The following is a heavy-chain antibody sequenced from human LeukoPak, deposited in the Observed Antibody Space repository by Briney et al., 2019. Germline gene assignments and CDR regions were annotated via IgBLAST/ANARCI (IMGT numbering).Heavy chain of an antibody. CDR2: LYTTGTT. J-gene: IGHJ3*02. D-gene: IGHD1-26*01. CDR3: VRDGANWEEPNDAFDT. Sequence: PSETLSLTCAVSGASITSCYWSWVRQSAGKGLEWIGRLYTTGTTNYNTSLKSRVTMSGDSSKNQLSLTLTSVTAADTAVYYCVRDGANWEEPNDAFDTWGQGTLVTVSS. CDR1: GASITSCY. V-gene: IGHV4-4*07.